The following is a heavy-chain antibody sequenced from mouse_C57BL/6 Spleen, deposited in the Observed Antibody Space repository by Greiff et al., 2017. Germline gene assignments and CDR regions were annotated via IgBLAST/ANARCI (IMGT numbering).Heavy chain of an antibody. CDR3: ARQDFDY. Sequence: EVQVVESGGGLVQPGGSLKLSCAASGFTFSDYYMYWVRQTPEKRLEWVAYISNGGGSTYYPDTVKGRFTISRDNAKNTLYLQMSRLKSDDTAMYYCARQDFDYWGQGTTLTVSS. J-gene: IGHJ2*01. CDR2: ISNGGGST. V-gene: IGHV5-12*01. CDR1: GFTFSDYY.